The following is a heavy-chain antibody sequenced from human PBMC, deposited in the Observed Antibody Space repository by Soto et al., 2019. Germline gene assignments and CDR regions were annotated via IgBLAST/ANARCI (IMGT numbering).Heavy chain of an antibody. D-gene: IGHD1-1*01. V-gene: IGHV1-18*01. Sequence: QVHLVQSGAEVKKPGASVKVSCKGSGYIFTTYGITWVRQAPGQGLEWMGWISAHNGNTNYAQKLQGRVTVTRDTSTSTASMELRNLRSDDTAVYYCARGRYGDYWGQGALVTVPS. J-gene: IGHJ4*02. CDR3: ARGRYGDY. CDR2: ISAHNGNT. CDR1: GYIFTTYG.